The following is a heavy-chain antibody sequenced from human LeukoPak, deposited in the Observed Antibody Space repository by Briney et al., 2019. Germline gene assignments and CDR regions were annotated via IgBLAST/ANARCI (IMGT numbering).Heavy chain of an antibody. V-gene: IGHV4-30-4*08. D-gene: IGHD1-26*01. J-gene: IGHJ6*03. CDR1: GGSLSSGDYY. CDR2: IYYSGST. CDR3: ARHSGSYYYYYYMDV. Sequence: PSQTLSLTCTVSGGSLSSGDYYWTWIRQPPGKGLEWIGYIYYSGSTYYNPSLKNRITMSVDTSKNQFSLKLSSVTAADTAVYYCARHSGSYYYYYYMDVWGKGTTVTVSS.